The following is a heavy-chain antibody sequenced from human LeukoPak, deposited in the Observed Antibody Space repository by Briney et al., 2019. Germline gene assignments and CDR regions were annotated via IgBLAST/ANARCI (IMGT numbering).Heavy chain of an antibody. J-gene: IGHJ4*02. V-gene: IGHV5-51*01. CDR2: IYPGDSDT. CDR1: GYTFTSYW. D-gene: IGHD3-22*01. Sequence: GESLKISCKGSGYTFTSYWIDWVLQLPGKGEEWMGVIYPGDSDTRYSPSFQGQITISADKSISTAYLQWSNLKASDTAMYYCARYDSSGYYPDYWGQGTLVTVSS. CDR3: ARYDSSGYYPDY.